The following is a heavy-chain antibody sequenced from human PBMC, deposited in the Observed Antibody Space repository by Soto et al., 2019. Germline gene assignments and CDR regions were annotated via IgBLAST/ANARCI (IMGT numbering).Heavy chain of an antibody. D-gene: IGHD1-1*01. Sequence: QVQLVQSGAEMKKPGSSVTVSCKAPGGTFRMYGINWVRQAPGQGLEWVGGIIPIFGTANYAQRFQDRVTITADESTTTAFMELRSLRPEDTAVFYCARGPASLSWEHFDCWGQGTLVTVSS. CDR2: IIPIFGTA. CDR3: ARGPASLSWEHFDC. V-gene: IGHV1-69*01. CDR1: GGTFRMYG. J-gene: IGHJ4*02.